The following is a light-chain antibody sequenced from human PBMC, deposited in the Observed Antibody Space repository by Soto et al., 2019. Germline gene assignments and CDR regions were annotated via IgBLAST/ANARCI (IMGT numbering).Light chain of an antibody. CDR1: QDISNY. V-gene: IGKV1-33*01. J-gene: IGKJ4*01. Sequence: DFQMTQSPSSLSASVGDRVTITCQASQDISNYLNWYQQKPGKAPKLLIYAASNLETGVPSRFSGSGSGTDFTFTISTLQPEDIATYYCQQYDNLPITFGGGTKVEIK. CDR3: QQYDNLPIT. CDR2: AAS.